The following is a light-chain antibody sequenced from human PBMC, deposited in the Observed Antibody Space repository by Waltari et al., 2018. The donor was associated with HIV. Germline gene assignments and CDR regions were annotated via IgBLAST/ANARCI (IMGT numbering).Light chain of an antibody. CDR2: MNY. J-gene: IGLJ1*01. V-gene: IGLV1-47*01. CDR1: SSNIGKDN. CDR3: VGWDSSLSAYV. Sequence: QSVLTQPPSASGTPGQTVTISCSGGSSNIGKDNVYWYQQLPGMTPKLLIYMNYVRPSGVPDRFAGSKSGTSASLAISGLRSEDEADYYCVGWDSSLSAYVFGAGTKVTVL.